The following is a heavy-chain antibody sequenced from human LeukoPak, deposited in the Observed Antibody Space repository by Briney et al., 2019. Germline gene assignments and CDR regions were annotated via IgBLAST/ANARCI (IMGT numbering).Heavy chain of an antibody. V-gene: IGHV3-43*02. J-gene: IGHJ6*02. CDR2: ISGDGGST. CDR3: AKDRGYCSSTSCYYYYGMDV. D-gene: IGHD2-2*03. Sequence: GGSLRLSCAASGFTFDDYAMHWVRQAPGKGLEWVSLISGDGGSTYYADSVKGRFTISRDNSKNSLYLQMNSLRTEDTALYYCAKDRGYCSSTSCYYYYGMDVWGQGTTVTVSS. CDR1: GFTFDDYA.